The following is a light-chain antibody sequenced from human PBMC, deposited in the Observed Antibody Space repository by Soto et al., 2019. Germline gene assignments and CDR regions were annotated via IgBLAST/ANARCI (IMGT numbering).Light chain of an antibody. V-gene: IGKV3-15*01. CDR2: GAS. Sequence: EMVTTHSPATLSVSPGERATLSCRASQSVSSNLACYQQKLDQAPRLLIYGASTRATGISARFSGSGSGTEFSLPISSLQSEDFAVYYCQQYNYWPPLTFGGGTNVEIK. CDR1: QSVSSN. J-gene: IGKJ4*01. CDR3: QQYNYWPPLT.